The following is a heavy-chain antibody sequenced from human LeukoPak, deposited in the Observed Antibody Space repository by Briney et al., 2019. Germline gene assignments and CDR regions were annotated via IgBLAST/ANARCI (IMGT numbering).Heavy chain of an antibody. Sequence: EASVKVSCKASGYTFTGYYMHWVRQAPGQGLEWMGGIIPIFGTANYAQKFQGRVTITADESTSTAYMELSSLRSEDTALYYCARVVPQYYYGSGSYYNVSYYYYGMDVWGQGTTVTVSS. CDR3: ARVVPQYYYGSGSYYNVSYYYYGMDV. J-gene: IGHJ6*02. CDR2: IIPIFGTA. D-gene: IGHD3-10*01. V-gene: IGHV1-69*13. CDR1: GYTFTGYY.